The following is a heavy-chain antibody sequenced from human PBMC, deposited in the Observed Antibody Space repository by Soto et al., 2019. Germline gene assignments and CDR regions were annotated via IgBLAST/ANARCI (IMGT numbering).Heavy chain of an antibody. V-gene: IGHV3-43*01. Sequence: PGRSLTRSCAASGFTYDDYTMHWDSQAPGEGLEWVSLISWAAGSTYYADSVKGRFTISRDKSKNSLYLQMNSLRTEDTALYYGAKDMVQGVTPARNGFGMDDCGLWATNSV. CDR1: GFTYDDYT. CDR2: ISWAAGST. J-gene: IGHJ6*02. CDR3: AKDMVQGVTPARNGFGMDD. D-gene: IGHD3-10*01.